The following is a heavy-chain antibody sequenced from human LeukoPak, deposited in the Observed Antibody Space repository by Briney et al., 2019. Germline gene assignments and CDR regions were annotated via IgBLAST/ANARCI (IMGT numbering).Heavy chain of an antibody. CDR2: ISGSSSYI. Sequence: PGGPLRLSCAASGFTFSTYNMNWVRQAPGKGLEWVSSISGSSSYIYYADSVKGRFSISRDNAKNSLYLQMNSLRAEDTAVYYCARDLLGWELHYFDYWGQGTLVTVSS. CDR3: ARDLLGWELHYFDY. J-gene: IGHJ4*02. D-gene: IGHD1-26*01. CDR1: GFTFSTYN. V-gene: IGHV3-21*01.